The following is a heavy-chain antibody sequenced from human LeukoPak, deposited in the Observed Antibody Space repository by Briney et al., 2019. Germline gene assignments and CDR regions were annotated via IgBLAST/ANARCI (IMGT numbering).Heavy chain of an antibody. CDR3: ARGGSGSYYNVHSFDY. CDR1: GGSFSGYY. D-gene: IGHD3-10*01. CDR2: INHSGST. V-gene: IGHV4-34*01. Sequence: SETLSLTCAVYGGSFSGYYWSWIRQPPGKGLEWIGEINHSGSTNYNPSLKSRVTISVDTSKNQFSLKLSSVTAADTAVYYCARGGSGSYYNVHSFDYWGQGTLVTVSS. J-gene: IGHJ4*02.